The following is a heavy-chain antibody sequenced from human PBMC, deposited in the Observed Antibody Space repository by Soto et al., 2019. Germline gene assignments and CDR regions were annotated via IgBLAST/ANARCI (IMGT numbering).Heavy chain of an antibody. CDR3: AGGRIVVARGRDFYGLDV. Sequence: QVHLLLQSGAEVKKPGSSVKVSCKASGGNPSNSAISWVRQAPGQGLEWMGGIIPVFGIVSYAQNFQGRVTIPAGESTSAAYMHLSSLSSENTAVYFCAGGRIVVARGRDFYGLDVCVNGSTAPVSS. CDR1: GGNPSNSA. V-gene: IGHV1-69*01. CDR2: IIPVFGIV. J-gene: IGHJ6*04. D-gene: IGHD6-19*01.